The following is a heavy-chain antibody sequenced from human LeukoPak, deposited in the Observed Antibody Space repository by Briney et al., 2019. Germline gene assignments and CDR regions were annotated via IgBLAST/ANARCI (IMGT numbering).Heavy chain of an antibody. J-gene: IGHJ2*01. V-gene: IGHV4-30-4*01. D-gene: IGHD7-27*01. CDR1: GGSISSGDYY. Sequence: SQTLSLTCTVSGGSISSGDYYWSWIRQPPGKGLEWIGYIYYSGSTYYNPSLKSRVTISVDTSKNQFSLKLSSVTAADTAVYYCARSGALGILGAWYFDLWGRGTLVTVSS. CDR2: IYYSGST. CDR3: ARSGALGILGAWYFDL.